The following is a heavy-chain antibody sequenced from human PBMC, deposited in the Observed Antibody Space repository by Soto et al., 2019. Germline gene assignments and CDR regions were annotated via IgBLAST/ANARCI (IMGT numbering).Heavy chain of an antibody. CDR1: GYTFTSYG. V-gene: IGHV1-18*01. D-gene: IGHD6-13*01. CDR2: ISAYNGNT. J-gene: IGHJ4*02. CDR3: ARDWAAAGAFDY. Sequence: QVQLVQSGAEVKKPGASVKVSCKASGYTFTSYGISWVRQATGQGLEWMGWISAYNGNTNYAQKLQGRVTMTTDTSTSTAYKELRSLISDDTAVYYCARDWAAAGAFDYGGQGTLGTLSS.